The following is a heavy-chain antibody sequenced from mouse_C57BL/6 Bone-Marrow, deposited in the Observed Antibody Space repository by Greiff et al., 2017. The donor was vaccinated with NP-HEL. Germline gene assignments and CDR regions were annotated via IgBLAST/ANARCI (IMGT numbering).Heavy chain of an antibody. J-gene: IGHJ3*01. D-gene: IGHD2-3*01. CDR3: TRDLSLAY. CDR1: GFTFSSYA. Sequence: EVKLVESGEGLVKPGGSLKLTCAASGFTFSSYAMSWVRQTPQKRLEWVAYISSGGDYIYYADTVKGRFTISRDNARNTLYLQMSNLNAEDTTMYYCTRDLSLAYWGQRTLVTVAA. CDR2: ISSGGDYI. V-gene: IGHV5-9-1*02.